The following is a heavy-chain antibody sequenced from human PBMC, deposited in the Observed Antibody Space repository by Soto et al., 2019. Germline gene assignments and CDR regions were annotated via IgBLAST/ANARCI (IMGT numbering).Heavy chain of an antibody. Sequence: ASVKVSCKASGYTFTSYGISWVRQAPGQGLEWMGWISAYNGNTNYAQKLQGRVTMTTDTSTSTAYMELRSLRSDDTAVYYCARYIVVVPAAKSGIDYMDVWGKGTTVTVSS. J-gene: IGHJ6*03. V-gene: IGHV1-18*01. D-gene: IGHD2-2*01. CDR3: ARYIVVVPAAKSGIDYMDV. CDR1: GYTFTSYG. CDR2: ISAYNGNT.